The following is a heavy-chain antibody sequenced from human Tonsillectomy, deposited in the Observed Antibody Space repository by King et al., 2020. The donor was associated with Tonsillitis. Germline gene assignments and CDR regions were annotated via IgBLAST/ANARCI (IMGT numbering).Heavy chain of an antibody. CDR2: IGSGGGGT. Sequence: VQLVESGGGLVQPGGSLRLSWAASGFTFGSYAMSWVGQGPGKGREWVSAIGSGGGGTYYADSVKVRFTISRDNSKNTRYLQMNSLGADDTAVYYCAKDQPSSSSGLRGEFDYWGQGTLVTVSS. CDR3: AKDQPSSSSGLRGEFDY. D-gene: IGHD6-6*01. V-gene: IGHV3-23*04. J-gene: IGHJ4*02. CDR1: GFTFGSYA.